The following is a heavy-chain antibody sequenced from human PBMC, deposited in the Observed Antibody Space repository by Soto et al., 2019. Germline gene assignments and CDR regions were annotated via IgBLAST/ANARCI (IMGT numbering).Heavy chain of an antibody. Sequence: QVQLVESGGGVVQPGRSLRLSCAVSGFTLSSHAMHWVRQAPGKGLGWVALILSYGSNKYYADSVQGRFTTSRDNSKNTMYLKMNSLSVADTAVYYCARDDEGGSDCDLGYWGQGALVTVSS. D-gene: IGHD1-26*01. V-gene: IGHV3-30-3*01. CDR1: GFTLSSHA. J-gene: IGHJ4*02. CDR2: ILSYGSNK. CDR3: ARDDEGGSDCDLGY.